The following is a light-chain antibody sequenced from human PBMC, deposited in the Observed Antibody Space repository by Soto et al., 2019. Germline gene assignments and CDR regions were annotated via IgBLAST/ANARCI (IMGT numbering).Light chain of an antibody. V-gene: IGKV3-20*01. CDR2: GAS. Sequence: EIVLTQSPGTLSLSPGERATLSCRASQIVSSSYLAWYQQKPGQAPRLLIYGASSRATGIPDRFSGSGSGTDFTLTISRLEPEDFAVYYCKQYASSPVYTFGQGTKLEIK. CDR1: QIVSSSY. CDR3: KQYASSPVYT. J-gene: IGKJ2*01.